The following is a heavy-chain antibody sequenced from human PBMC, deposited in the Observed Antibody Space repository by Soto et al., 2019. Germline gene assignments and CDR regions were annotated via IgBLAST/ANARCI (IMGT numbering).Heavy chain of an antibody. CDR1: GFTFSSYA. CDR2: ISYDGSNK. Sequence: QVQLVESGGGVVQPGRSLRLSCAASGFTFSSYAMHWVRQAPGKGLEWVAVISYDGSNKYYADSVKGRFTISRDNSKNTLYLQMNSLRAEDTAVYYCARDYYDSSGYRRDLVGWFDPWGQGTLVTVSS. V-gene: IGHV3-30-3*01. D-gene: IGHD3-22*01. J-gene: IGHJ5*02. CDR3: ARDYYDSSGYRRDLVGWFDP.